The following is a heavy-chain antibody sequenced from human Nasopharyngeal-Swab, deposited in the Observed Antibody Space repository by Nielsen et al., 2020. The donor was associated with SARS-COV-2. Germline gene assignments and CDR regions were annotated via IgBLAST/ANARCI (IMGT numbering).Heavy chain of an antibody. CDR3: AGGDYYDSSGIQG. Sequence: ASVKVSCKASGYTFTSYYMHWVRQAPGQGLEWMGIINPSGGSTSYAQKFQGRVTMTRDTSTSTAYMELSRLRSDDTAVYYCAGGDYYDSSGIQGWGQGTLVTVSS. D-gene: IGHD3-22*01. CDR2: INPSGGST. J-gene: IGHJ4*02. CDR1: GYTFTSYY. V-gene: IGHV1-46*01.